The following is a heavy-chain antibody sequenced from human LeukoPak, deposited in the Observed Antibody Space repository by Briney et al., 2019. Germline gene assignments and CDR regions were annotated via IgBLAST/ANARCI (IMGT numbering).Heavy chain of an antibody. CDR1: GGSINSSSYS. J-gene: IGHJ4*02. D-gene: IGHD3-3*01. CDR2: IYYSGTT. CDR3: ARLRFDFWSGYTHPYFDY. V-gene: IGHV4-39*01. Sequence: KPSGTLSLTCTVPGGSINSSSYSWGWIRQPPGKGLEWIGSIYYSGTTYYNPSLKSRVTISVDTSKIQFSLKLSSVAATDTAVYFCARLRFDFWSGYTHPYFDYWGQGTLVTVSS.